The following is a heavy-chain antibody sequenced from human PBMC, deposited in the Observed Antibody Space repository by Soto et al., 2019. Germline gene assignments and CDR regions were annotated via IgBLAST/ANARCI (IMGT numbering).Heavy chain of an antibody. V-gene: IGHV3-15*01. J-gene: IGHJ4*02. D-gene: IGHD2-2*01. CDR2: IKSKTDGGTA. CDR3: ATYGSNPMISDY. CDR1: GFTFSNAW. Sequence: PGGSLRLSCAASGFTFSNAWMTWVRQAPGKGLEWVGRIKSKTDGGTADYAAPLKGRFTISRDDSKNTLYLQVNSLETEDTAVYYCATYGSNPMISDYWGQGSLVTVSS.